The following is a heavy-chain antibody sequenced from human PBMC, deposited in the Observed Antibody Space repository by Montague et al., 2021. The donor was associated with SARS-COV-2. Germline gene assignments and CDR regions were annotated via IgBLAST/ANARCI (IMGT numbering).Heavy chain of an antibody. V-gene: IGHV4-39*01. Sequence: SETLSLTCTVSGSSISSETHYWGWIRQPPGKGLEWIGSIFYSGSTYYNSSLKSRVSISVDTSKNRFSLRLRSATAADTAVYYCASQPIPVTGSGEFDYWGPGTLVTVSS. CDR2: IFYSGST. CDR1: GSSISSETHY. CDR3: ASQPIPVTGSGEFDY. J-gene: IGHJ4*02. D-gene: IGHD6-19*01.